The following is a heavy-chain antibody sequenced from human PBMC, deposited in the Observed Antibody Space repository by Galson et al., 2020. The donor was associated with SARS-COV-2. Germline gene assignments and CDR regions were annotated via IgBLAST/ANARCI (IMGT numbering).Heavy chain of an antibody. Sequence: GGSLRLSCAASGFTVSSNYMSWVRQAPGKGLEWVSVIHSGGSTYYADSVKGRFTISRDNSKNTLYLQMNSLRAEDTAVYYCARDQGIRSGWYGYYYYYGMDVWGQGTTVTVSS. V-gene: IGHV3-53*01. CDR1: GFTVSSNY. CDR3: ARDQGIRSGWYGYYYYYGMDV. CDR2: IHSGGST. D-gene: IGHD6-19*01. J-gene: IGHJ6*02.